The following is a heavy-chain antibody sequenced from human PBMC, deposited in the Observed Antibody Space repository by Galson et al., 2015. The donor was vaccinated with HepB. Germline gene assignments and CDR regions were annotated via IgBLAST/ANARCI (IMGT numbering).Heavy chain of an antibody. V-gene: IGHV3-53*01. Sequence: SLRLSCAASGFTVSRNYMSWVRQAPGKGPEWVSVIYSDGSTYYADSVKGRFTISRDNSKNTVYLQMNSLRAEDTAVYYCVKDLHTNYYDNRGYDYWGQGTLVTVSS. CDR3: VKDLHTNYYDNRGYDY. J-gene: IGHJ4*02. CDR1: GFTVSRNY. CDR2: IYSDGST. D-gene: IGHD3-22*01.